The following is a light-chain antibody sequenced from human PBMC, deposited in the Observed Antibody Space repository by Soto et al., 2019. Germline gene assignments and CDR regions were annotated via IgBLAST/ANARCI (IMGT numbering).Light chain of an antibody. Sequence: QSVLTQSPSASASLGASVKLTCTLSSGHSSYAIAWHQQQPEKGPRYLMKLNSDGSHSKGDGITDRFSGSSSGAERYLTISSLQSEDEADYYCQTLGTGIHVVFGGGTKLTVL. CDR1: SGHSSYA. CDR2: LNSDGSH. V-gene: IGLV4-69*01. CDR3: QTLGTGIHVV. J-gene: IGLJ2*01.